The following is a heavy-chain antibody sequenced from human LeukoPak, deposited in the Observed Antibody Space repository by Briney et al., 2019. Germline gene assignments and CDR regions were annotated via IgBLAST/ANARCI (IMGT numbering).Heavy chain of an antibody. CDR3: AKDRLVPGMDV. CDR1: GFTFSSYG. Sequence: LPGGSLRLSCAASGFTFSSYGMHWVRQAPGKGLEWVAVISYDGTNKYYADSVKGRFTISRDNSKNTLYLQMNSLRAEDTAVYYCAKDRLVPGMDVWGKGTTVTVSS. CDR2: ISYDGTNK. J-gene: IGHJ6*04. D-gene: IGHD6-6*01. V-gene: IGHV3-30*18.